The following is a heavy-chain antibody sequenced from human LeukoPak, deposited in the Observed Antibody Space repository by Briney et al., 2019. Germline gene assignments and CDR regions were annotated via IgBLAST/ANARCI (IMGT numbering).Heavy chain of an antibody. Sequence: ASVKVSCKASGGTFSSYAISWVRQAPGQGLEWMGGIIPIFGTANYAQKFQGRVTITTDESTSTAYMELSSLRSEDTAVYYCARGDIVVVPAAIWEGDYYYYMDVWGKGTTVTVSS. CDR2: IIPIFGTA. J-gene: IGHJ6*03. V-gene: IGHV1-69*05. CDR1: GGTFSSYA. D-gene: IGHD2-2*01. CDR3: ARGDIVVVPAAIWEGDYYYYMDV.